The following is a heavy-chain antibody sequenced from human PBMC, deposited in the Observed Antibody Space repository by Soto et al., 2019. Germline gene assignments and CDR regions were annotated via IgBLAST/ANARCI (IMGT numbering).Heavy chain of an antibody. CDR2: INHSGST. Sequence: QVQLQQWGAGLLKPSETLSLTCAVYGRSLSGYYWSWIRQPPGKGLEWIGEINHSGSTNYNPSLKSRVTISVDTSKNQFSLKLSSVNAADTAVYYCAREYGGNSGTFDYWGQGTLVTVSS. CDR3: AREYGGNSGTFDY. V-gene: IGHV4-34*01. J-gene: IGHJ4*02. D-gene: IGHD2-21*02. CDR1: GRSLSGYY.